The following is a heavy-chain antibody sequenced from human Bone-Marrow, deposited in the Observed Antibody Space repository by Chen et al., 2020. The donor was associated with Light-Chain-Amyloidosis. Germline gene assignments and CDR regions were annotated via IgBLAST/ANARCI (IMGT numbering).Heavy chain of an antibody. CDR2: ISYDGSNK. J-gene: IGHJ5*02. D-gene: IGHD3-22*01. V-gene: IGHV3-30*18. CDR1: GFPFSSYG. CDR3: AKDFSSPYDSSGYPPTAIWFDA. Sequence: QVQLVESGGGVVQPGRSLRLSCAASGFPFSSYGMHWVRQAPGKGLEWVAVISYDGSNKYYADSVKGRFTNSRDNSKNTLYLQMNSLRAEDTAVYYCAKDFSSPYDSSGYPPTAIWFDAWGQGTLVTGSS.